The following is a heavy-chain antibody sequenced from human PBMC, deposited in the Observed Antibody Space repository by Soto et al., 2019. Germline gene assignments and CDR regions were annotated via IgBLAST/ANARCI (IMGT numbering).Heavy chain of an antibody. J-gene: IGHJ4*02. V-gene: IGHV4-34*01. Sequence: SETLSLTCAVYGGSFSGYYWSWIRQPPGKGLEWIGEINHSGSTNYNPSLKSRVTISVDTSKNQFSLKLSSVTAADTAVYYCARGGHSPGYWGRGTLVTVSS. D-gene: IGHD1-26*01. CDR3: ARGGHSPGY. CDR2: INHSGST. CDR1: GGSFSGYY.